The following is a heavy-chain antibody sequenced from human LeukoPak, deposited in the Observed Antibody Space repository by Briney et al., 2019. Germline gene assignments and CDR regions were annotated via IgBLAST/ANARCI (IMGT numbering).Heavy chain of an antibody. CDR1: GGSTSGYY. CDR3: AREGQGLTDWFYP. V-gene: IGHV4-59*01. D-gene: IGHD6-19*01. J-gene: IGHJ5*02. CDR2: IHYSGST. Sequence: PSETLSLTCPVSGGSTSGYYWSSIRQPPGQGLEWIVYIHYSGSTDYNPSLKGRVTISLGMSKNQFSLKMNSMTAADTAVYYCAREGQGLTDWFYPCGQGTLVTVSS.